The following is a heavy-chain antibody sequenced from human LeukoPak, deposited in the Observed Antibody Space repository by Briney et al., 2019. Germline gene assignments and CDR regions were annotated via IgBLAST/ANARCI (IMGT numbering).Heavy chain of an antibody. CDR2: IYYSGST. CDR3: ARIYDSSGYDSDY. CDR1: GGSISSGDYY. V-gene: IGHV4-30-4*01. J-gene: IGHJ4*02. D-gene: IGHD3-22*01. Sequence: SETLSLTCTVSGGSISSGDYYWSWIRQPPGKGLEWIGYIYYSGSTYYNPSLKSRVTISVDTSKNQFSLKLSSVTAADTAVYYCARIYDSSGYDSDYWGQGTLVTVSS.